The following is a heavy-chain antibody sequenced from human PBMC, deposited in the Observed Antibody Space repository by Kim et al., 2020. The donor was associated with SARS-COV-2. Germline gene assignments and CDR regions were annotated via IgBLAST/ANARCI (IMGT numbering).Heavy chain of an antibody. CDR3: ARDSGYDSSGYRDY. D-gene: IGHD3-22*01. V-gene: IGHV3-21*01. Sequence: AESEKGRFTISRDNAKNSLYLQMNSLRAEDTAVYYCARDSGYDSSGYRDYWGQGTLVTVSS. J-gene: IGHJ4*02.